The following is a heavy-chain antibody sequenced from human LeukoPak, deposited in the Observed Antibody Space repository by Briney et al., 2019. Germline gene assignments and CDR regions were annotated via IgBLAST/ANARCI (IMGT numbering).Heavy chain of an antibody. CDR1: GFTFSSYG. CDR2: IRYDGSNK. D-gene: IGHD6-13*01. CDR3: ARGIAAADLYYYYGMDV. V-gene: IGHV3-30*02. Sequence: GGSLRLSCAASGFTFSSYGMHWVRQAPGKRLEWVAFIRYDGSNKYYADSVKGRFTISRDNSKNTLYLQMNSLRAEGTAVYYCARGIAAADLYYYYGMDVWGQGTTVTVSS. J-gene: IGHJ6*02.